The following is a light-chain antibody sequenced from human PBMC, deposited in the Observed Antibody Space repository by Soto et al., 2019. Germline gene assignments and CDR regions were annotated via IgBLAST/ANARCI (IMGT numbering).Light chain of an antibody. CDR3: QQHDILPIT. V-gene: IGKV3D-15*02. J-gene: IGKJ5*01. CDR1: QSVSSN. CDR2: GAS. Sequence: EIVMTQSPATLSVSPGERATLSCRASQSVSSNLAWYQQKPGQAPRLLIYGASNRATGIPERFSGAGSGTDFTLTISRLEPEDFALYYCQQHDILPITFGQGTRLEIK.